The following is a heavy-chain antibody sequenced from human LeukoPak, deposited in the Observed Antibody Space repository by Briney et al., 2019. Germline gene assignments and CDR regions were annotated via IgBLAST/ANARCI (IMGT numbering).Heavy chain of an antibody. CDR3: ATPPFWSGYIFDY. V-gene: IGHV3-30-3*01. CDR2: ISYDGSNK. Sequence: GGSLRLSCAASGFTFSSYAMHWVRQAPGKGLEWVAVISYDGSNKYYADSVKGRFTISRDNSKNTLYLQMNSLRAEDTAVYYCATPPFWSGYIFDYWGQGTTVTVSS. CDR1: GFTFSSYA. D-gene: IGHD3-3*01. J-gene: IGHJ4*03.